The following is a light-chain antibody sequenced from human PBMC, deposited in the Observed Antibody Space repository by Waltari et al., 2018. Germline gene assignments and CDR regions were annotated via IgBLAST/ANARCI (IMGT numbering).Light chain of an antibody. CDR1: QNIKIW. CDR3: QQYDTFLGT. V-gene: IGKV1-5*03. Sequence: DIQMTQSPSILSASIGDRVTITCRASQNIKIWLAWYQHKPEKGPRLLIYKASTLERGVSSRFSGSGTGTNFSLTITSLQPDDSATYYCQQYDTFLGTFGQGTRLDI. J-gene: IGKJ1*01. CDR2: KAS.